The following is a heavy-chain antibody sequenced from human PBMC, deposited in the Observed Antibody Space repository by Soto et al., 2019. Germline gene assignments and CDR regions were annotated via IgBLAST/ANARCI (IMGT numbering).Heavy chain of an antibody. CDR2: IHDRGST. J-gene: IGHJ4*02. Sequence: VSVRTISSGSYYWSWIRQHPRKGLEWIGYIHDRGSTYYNPSLKSRVAISVDTSKNQFSLKLSSVTAADTAVYYCTRLRSRDGYFDYWGQGTLVTVSS. CDR1: VRTISSGSYY. CDR3: TRLRSRDGYFDY. V-gene: IGHV4-31*02.